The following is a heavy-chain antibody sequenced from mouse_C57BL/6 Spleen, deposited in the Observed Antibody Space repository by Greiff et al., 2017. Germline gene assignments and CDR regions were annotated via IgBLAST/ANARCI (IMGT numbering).Heavy chain of an antibody. CDR1: GFNIKDDY. Sequence: DVQLQESGAELVRPGASVKLSCTASGFNIKDDYMHWVKQRPEQGLEWIGWIDPENGDTEYASKFQGKATITADTSSNTAYLQLSSLTSEDTAVYYCTDYGKGYWGQGTTLTVSS. J-gene: IGHJ2*01. CDR3: TDYGKGY. CDR2: IDPENGDT. V-gene: IGHV14-4*01. D-gene: IGHD2-1*01.